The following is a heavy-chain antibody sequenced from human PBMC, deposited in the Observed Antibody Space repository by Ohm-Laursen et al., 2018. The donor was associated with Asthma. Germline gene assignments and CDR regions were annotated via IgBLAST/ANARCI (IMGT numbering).Heavy chain of an antibody. CDR3: ARGTVTSRGNWFDP. CDR1: GYTFTGYY. D-gene: IGHD4-17*01. J-gene: IGHJ5*02. V-gene: IGHV1-2*06. Sequence: SVKVSCKASGYTFTGYYMHWVRQAPGQGLEWMGRINPNSGGTNYAQKFQGRVTMTRDTSISTAYMELSRLRSGDTAVYYCARGTVTSRGNWFDPWGQGTLVTVSS. CDR2: INPNSGGT.